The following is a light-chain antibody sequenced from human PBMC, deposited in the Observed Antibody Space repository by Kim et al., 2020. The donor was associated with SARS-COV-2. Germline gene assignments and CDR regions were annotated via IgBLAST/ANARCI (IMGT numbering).Light chain of an antibody. V-gene: IGLV3-9*01. CDR3: QVWDSNTVI. CDR2: RDI. CDR1: NIGSKN. J-gene: IGLJ2*01. Sequence: SYELTQPLSVSVALGQTARITCGENNIGSKNVHWYQQKPGQAPVLVIYRDINRPSGIPERFSGSNSGNTATLIISRAQVGDEADYYCQVWDSNTVIFGGGTQLTVL.